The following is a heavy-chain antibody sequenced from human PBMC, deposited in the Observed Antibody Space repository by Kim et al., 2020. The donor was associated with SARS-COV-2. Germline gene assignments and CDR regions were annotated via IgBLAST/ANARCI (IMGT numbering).Heavy chain of an antibody. V-gene: IGHV1-46*01. Sequence: ASVKVSCKASGYTFTSYYMHWVRQAPGQGLEWMGIINPSGGSTSYAQKFQGRVTMTRDTSTSTVYMELSSLRSEDTAVYYCASRYLGPYYYYGMDVWGQGTTVTVSS. CDR2: INPSGGST. D-gene: IGHD1-20*01. J-gene: IGHJ6*02. CDR3: ASRYLGPYYYYGMDV. CDR1: GYTFTSYY.